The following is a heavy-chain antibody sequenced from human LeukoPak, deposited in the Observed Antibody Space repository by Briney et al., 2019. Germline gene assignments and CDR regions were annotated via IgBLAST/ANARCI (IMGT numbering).Heavy chain of an antibody. J-gene: IGHJ4*02. CDR2: IHTSGST. D-gene: IGHD6-19*01. CDR1: GDSISNYH. V-gene: IGHV4-4*07. Sequence: SETLSLTCTVSGDSISNYHWSWIRQPAGKGLEWIGQIHTSGSTNYNPPLKSRVTMSIDTPENQFSLTIRSVTAADTAVYYCARRGISSGWSFDYWGQGTLVTVS. CDR3: ARRGISSGWSFDY.